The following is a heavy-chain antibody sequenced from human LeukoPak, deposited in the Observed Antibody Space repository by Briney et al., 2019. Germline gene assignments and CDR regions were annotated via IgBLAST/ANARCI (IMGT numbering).Heavy chain of an antibody. Sequence: ASVKVSCKASGYTFTGYYMHWVREAPGQGLEWMGWINPNSGGTNYAQKFQGRVTMTRDTSISTAYMELSRLRSDDTAVYYCASGYCSGGSCYDWFDPWGQGTLVTVSS. CDR1: GYTFTGYY. J-gene: IGHJ5*02. D-gene: IGHD2-15*01. CDR2: INPNSGGT. V-gene: IGHV1-2*02. CDR3: ASGYCSGGSCYDWFDP.